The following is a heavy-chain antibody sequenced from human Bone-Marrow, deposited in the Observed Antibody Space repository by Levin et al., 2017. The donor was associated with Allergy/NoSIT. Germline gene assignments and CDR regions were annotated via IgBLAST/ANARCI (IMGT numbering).Heavy chain of an antibody. CDR3: ARERDLIGARAPFDY. J-gene: IGHJ4*02. V-gene: IGHV4-39*07. CDR1: GGSISSSTHY. CDR2: IYYSGVT. D-gene: IGHD2/OR15-2a*01. Sequence: SETLSLTCTVSGGSISSSTHYWGWVRQAPGKGLEWIGSIYYSGVTYYSPSLKSRVSISVDRSKNQFSLHLRSVTAADTAVYYCARERDLIGARAPFDYWGQGTLVTVSS.